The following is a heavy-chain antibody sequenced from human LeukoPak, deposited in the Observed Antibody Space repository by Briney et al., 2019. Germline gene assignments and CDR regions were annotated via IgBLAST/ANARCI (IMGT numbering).Heavy chain of an antibody. J-gene: IGHJ4*02. D-gene: IGHD1-26*01. CDR1: GFTVSNNY. CDR3: ARVVVGATYYFDY. CDR2: ISYDGSNK. Sequence: GGSLRLSCAASGFTVSNNYMSWVRQAPGKGLEWVAVISYDGSNKYYADSVKGRFTISRDNSKNTLYLQMNSLRAEDTAVYYCARVVVGATYYFDYWGQGTLVTVSS. V-gene: IGHV3-30-3*01.